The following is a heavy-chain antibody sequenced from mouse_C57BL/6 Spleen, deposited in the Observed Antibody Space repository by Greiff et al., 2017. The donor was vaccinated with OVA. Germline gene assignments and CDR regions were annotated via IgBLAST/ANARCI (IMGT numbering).Heavy chain of an antibody. CDR1: GYTFTSYW. CDR2: IDPSDSYT. D-gene: IGHD2-3*01. J-gene: IGHJ2*01. V-gene: IGHV1-69*01. Sequence: QVQLQQSGAELVMPGASVKLSCKASGYTFTSYWMHWVKQRPGQGLEWIGEIDPSDSYTNYNQKFKGKSTLTVDKSSSTAYMQLSSLTSEDSAVYYCARWDGGRFDYWGQGTTLTVSS. CDR3: ARWDGGRFDY.